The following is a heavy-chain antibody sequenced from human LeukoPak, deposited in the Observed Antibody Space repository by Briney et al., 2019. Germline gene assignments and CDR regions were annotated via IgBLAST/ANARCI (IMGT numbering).Heavy chain of an antibody. CDR3: ARDRPTQTYYDFWSGPPRFDP. CDR2: INTNTGNP. V-gene: IGHV7-4-1*02. CDR1: GYTFTSYA. D-gene: IGHD3-3*01. J-gene: IGHJ5*02. Sequence: ASVKASCKASGYTFTSYAMNWVRQAPGQGLEWMGWINTNTGNPTYAQGFTGRFVFSLDTSVSTAYLQISSLKAEDTAVYYCARDRPTQTYYDFWSGPPRFDPWGQGTLVTVSS.